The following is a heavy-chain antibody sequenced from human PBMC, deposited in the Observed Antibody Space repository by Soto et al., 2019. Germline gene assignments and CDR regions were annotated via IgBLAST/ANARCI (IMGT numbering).Heavy chain of an antibody. CDR1: GGSFTGYF. D-gene: IGHD2-8*02. Sequence: QAQIQQSGAGLLKPSETLSLTCSVSGGSFTGYFYSWIRLSPGRGLEWIGEVNDGGITKYSPSLKSRATMSADKAKKQYSLRLTSVTAADTGVYYCAPTPRLLVPWGQGTPVVVSS. CDR2: VNDGGIT. J-gene: IGHJ1*01. CDR3: APTPRLLVP. V-gene: IGHV4-34*02.